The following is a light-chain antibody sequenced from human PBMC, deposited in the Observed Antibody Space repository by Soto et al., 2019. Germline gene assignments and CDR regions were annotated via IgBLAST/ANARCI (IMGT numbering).Light chain of an antibody. CDR3: QQYGSSPPWT. CDR2: GAS. J-gene: IGKJ1*01. CDR1: QSVTDF. Sequence: EIVWTQSPFTLSLSPRERATLSCRASQSVTDFLAWYQQKPGQAPRLLIYGASSRATGIPDRFSGSGSGTDFTLTISRLEPEDFAVYYCQQYGSSPPWTFGQVTKVDI. V-gene: IGKV3-20*01.